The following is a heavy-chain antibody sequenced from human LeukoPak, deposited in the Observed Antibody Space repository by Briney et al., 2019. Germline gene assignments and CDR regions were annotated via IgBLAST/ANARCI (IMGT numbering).Heavy chain of an antibody. V-gene: IGHV3-7*01. CDR2: IKQEGSVK. CDR1: GFTFSSDW. Sequence: GGALRLSCAASGFTFSSDWMSGVREAPGKGREWGANIKQEGSVKYYVDSVKGRFTTSRDNDKTSLYLQMNRLRAEDTAVYYCASDEGSFDYWGQGTLVTVSS. CDR3: ASDEGSFDY. J-gene: IGHJ4*02.